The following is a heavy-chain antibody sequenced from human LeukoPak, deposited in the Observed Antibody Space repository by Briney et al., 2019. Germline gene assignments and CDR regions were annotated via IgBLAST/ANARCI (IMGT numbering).Heavy chain of an antibody. V-gene: IGHV1-2*02. D-gene: IGHD2-2*03. CDR1: GYTFTGYY. CDR3: ASGYCSSTSCFKDYYYYYMDV. J-gene: IGHJ6*03. Sequence: ASVKVSCKASGYTFTGYYMHWVRQAPGQGLEWMGWINPNSGGTNYAQKFQGRVTMTRDTSISTAYMELSRLRSDDTAVYYCASGYCSSTSCFKDYYYYYMDVWGKGTTVTVSS. CDR2: INPNSGGT.